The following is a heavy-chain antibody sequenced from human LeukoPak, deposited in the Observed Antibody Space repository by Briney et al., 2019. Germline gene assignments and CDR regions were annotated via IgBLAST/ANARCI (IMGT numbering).Heavy chain of an antibody. CDR3: AKDFTVTTAYYFDY. Sequence: GGSLRLSCAASGFTFSSYAMSRVRQAPGKGLEWVSAISGSGGSTYYADSVKGRFTISRDNSKNTLYLQMNSLRAEDTAVYYCAKDFTVTTAYYFDYWGQGTLVTVSS. D-gene: IGHD4-11*01. CDR2: ISGSGGST. CDR1: GFTFSSYA. J-gene: IGHJ4*02. V-gene: IGHV3-23*01.